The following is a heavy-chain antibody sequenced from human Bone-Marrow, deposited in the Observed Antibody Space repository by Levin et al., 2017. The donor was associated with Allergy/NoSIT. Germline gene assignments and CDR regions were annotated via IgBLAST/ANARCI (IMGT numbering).Heavy chain of an antibody. CDR1: GFTFSSYG. CDR3: ARDQLDIVVVPAAMGAFDI. CDR2: IWYDGSNK. J-gene: IGHJ3*02. Sequence: GGSLRLSCAASGFTFSSYGMHWVRQAPGKGLEWVAVIWYDGSNKYYADSVKGRFTISRDNSKNTLYLQMNSLRAEDTAVYYCARDQLDIVVVPAAMGAFDIWGQGTMVTVSS. D-gene: IGHD2-2*03. V-gene: IGHV3-33*01.